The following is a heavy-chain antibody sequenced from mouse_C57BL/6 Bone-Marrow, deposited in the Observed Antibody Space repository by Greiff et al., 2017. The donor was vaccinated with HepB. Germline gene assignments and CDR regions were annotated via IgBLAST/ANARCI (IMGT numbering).Heavy chain of an antibody. CDR3: ARMVNWYFDV. J-gene: IGHJ1*03. V-gene: IGHV3-1*01. CDR1: GYSITSGYD. Sequence: EVKLQESGPGMVKPSQSLSLTCTVTGYSITSGYDWHWIRHFPGHKLEWMGYISYSGSTNYNPSLQSRISITHDTSKNHFFLKVNSVTTEDTATYYCARMVNWYFDVWGTGTTVTVSS. D-gene: IGHD2-3*01. CDR2: ISYSGST.